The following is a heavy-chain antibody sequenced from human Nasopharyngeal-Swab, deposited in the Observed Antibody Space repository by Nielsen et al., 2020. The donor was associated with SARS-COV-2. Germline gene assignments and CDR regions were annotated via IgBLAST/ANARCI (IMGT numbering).Heavy chain of an antibody. CDR1: GFTFSSYD. J-gene: IGHJ6*03. CDR3: ARGNIVVVPAAIRYYYYYYMDV. V-gene: IGHV3-13*01. D-gene: IGHD2-2*01. Sequence: GESLKISCAASGFTFSSYDMHWVRQATGKGLEWVSAIGTAGDTYYPGSVKGRFTISRENAKNSLYLQMNSLRAEDTAVYYCARGNIVVVPAAIRYYYYYYMDVWGKGTTVTVSS. CDR2: IGTAGDT.